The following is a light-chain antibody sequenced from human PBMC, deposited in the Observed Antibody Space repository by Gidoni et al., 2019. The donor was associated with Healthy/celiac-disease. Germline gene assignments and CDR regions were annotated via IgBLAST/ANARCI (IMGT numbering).Light chain of an antibody. CDR1: QSVSSN. J-gene: IGKJ4*01. Sequence: TQSQATLSVSPGERATLSCRASQSVSSNLAWYQQKPGQAPRLLIYGASTRATGIPARFSGSGSGTEFTLTISSLQSEDFAVYYCQQYNNWPPLTFGGGTKVEIK. CDR3: QQYNNWPPLT. CDR2: GAS. V-gene: IGKV3-15*01.